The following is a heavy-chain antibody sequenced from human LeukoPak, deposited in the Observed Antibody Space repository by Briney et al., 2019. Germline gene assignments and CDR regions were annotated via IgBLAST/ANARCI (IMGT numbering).Heavy chain of an antibody. J-gene: IGHJ5*02. V-gene: IGHV1-69*01. CDR3: ARRGGLPDDNWFVP. CDR2: IIPIFGTA. Sequence: SVKVSCKASGGTFSSYAISWVRQAPGQGLEWMGGIIPIFGTANYAQKFQGRVTITADESTSTAYMELSSLRSEDTAVYYCARRGGLPDDNWFVPWGQGTLVTVSS. CDR1: GGTFSSYA. D-gene: IGHD5-18*01.